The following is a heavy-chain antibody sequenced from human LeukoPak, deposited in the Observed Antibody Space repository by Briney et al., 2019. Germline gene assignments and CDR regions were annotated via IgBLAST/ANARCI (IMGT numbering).Heavy chain of an antibody. D-gene: IGHD3-22*01. CDR2: ISAYNGNT. V-gene: IGHV1-18*01. J-gene: IGHJ4*02. CDR3: AGAGVVPFFYYDSSGYVY. Sequence: ASVKVSCKASGYTFTSYGISWVRQAPGQGLEWMGWISAYNGNTNYAQKLQGRVTMTTDTSTSTAYIELRSLRSDDTAVYYCAGAGVVPFFYYDSSGYVYWGQGTLVTVSS. CDR1: GYTFTSYG.